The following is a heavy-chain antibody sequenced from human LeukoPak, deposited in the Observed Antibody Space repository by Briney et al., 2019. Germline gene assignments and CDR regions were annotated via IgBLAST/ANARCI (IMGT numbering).Heavy chain of an antibody. CDR1: GFTFSSYG. CDR3: ASKQGGYCSSTSCFPMDV. Sequence: GGSLRLSCAASGFTFSSYGMHWVRQAPGKGLEWVAFIRYDGSNKYYADSVKGRFTISRDNSKNTLYLQMNSLRAEDTAVYYCASKQGGYCSSTSCFPMDVWGKGTTVTVSS. D-gene: IGHD2-2*01. J-gene: IGHJ6*03. V-gene: IGHV3-30*02. CDR2: IRYDGSNK.